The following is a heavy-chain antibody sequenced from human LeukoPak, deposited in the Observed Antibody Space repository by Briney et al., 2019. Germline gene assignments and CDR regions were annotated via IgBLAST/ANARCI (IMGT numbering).Heavy chain of an antibody. D-gene: IGHD4-23*01. CDR1: GFTFGDYS. CDR3: TTDYGGNSGVSG. CDR2: IRSKAYGGTT. V-gene: IGHV3-49*03. J-gene: IGHJ4*02. Sequence: GGSLRLSCTASGFTFGDYSMSWFRQAPGKGLEWVGFIRSKAYGGTTEYAASVKGRFTISRDDSKSIAYLQMNSLKTEDTAVYYCTTDYGGNSGVSGWGQGTLVTVSS.